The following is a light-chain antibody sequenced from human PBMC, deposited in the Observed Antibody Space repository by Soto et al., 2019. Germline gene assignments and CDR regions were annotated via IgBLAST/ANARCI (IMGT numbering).Light chain of an antibody. CDR1: QTISSW. CDR3: QHYNSYSEA. CDR2: KAS. Sequence: DIHMTQSPSSLSASVGHIFTITCRASQTISSWLAWYQQKPGKAPKLLIYKASTLKSGVPSRLRGSGYGTELTITISSMQHDDFETYYCQHYNSYSEAFGHGTKVDIK. J-gene: IGKJ1*01. V-gene: IGKV1-5*03.